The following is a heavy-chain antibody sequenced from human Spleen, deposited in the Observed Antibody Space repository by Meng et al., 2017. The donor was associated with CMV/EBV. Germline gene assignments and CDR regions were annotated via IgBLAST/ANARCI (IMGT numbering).Heavy chain of an antibody. CDR3: AREPPGPHFDY. Sequence: ASVKVSCKASGYTFTGYYMHWVRQAPGQGLEWMGWINPNSGGTNYAQKFQVRVTMTRYTSTSTAYMEQSRLRSDDTAVYSFAREPPGPHFDYWGQGTLVTVSS. D-gene: IGHD2-2*01. CDR2: INPNSGGT. CDR1: GYTFTGYY. V-gene: IGHV1-2*02. J-gene: IGHJ4*02.